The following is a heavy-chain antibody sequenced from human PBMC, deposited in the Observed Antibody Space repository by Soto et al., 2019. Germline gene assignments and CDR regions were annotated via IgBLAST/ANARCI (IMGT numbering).Heavy chain of an antibody. CDR2: ISAYNGNK. Sequence: QVQLVQSGAEVKKPGASVKVSCKASGYTFTSYGISWVRQAPGQGLEWMGWISAYNGNKNYAQKPQGRVTMTTGTSTSTAYMELRSLRSDDTAVYYCARDRLLDQYGRFDPWGQGTLVTVSS. CDR1: GYTFTSYG. D-gene: IGHD3-3*01. J-gene: IGHJ5*02. V-gene: IGHV1-18*01. CDR3: ARDRLLDQYGRFDP.